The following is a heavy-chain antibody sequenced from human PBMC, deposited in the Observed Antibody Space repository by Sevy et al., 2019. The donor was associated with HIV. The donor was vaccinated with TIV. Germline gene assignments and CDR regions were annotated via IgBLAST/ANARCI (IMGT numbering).Heavy chain of an antibody. CDR1: GYTFTGYY. CDR3: ARNPRITLIVVVPFDY. CDR2: INPNSGGT. D-gene: IGHD3-22*01. Sequence: ASVKVSCKASGYTFTGYYMHWVRQAPGQGLEWMGRINPNSGGTNYAQKFQGRVTMTRDTSIRPAYMELSRLRSDDTAVYYSARNPRITLIVVVPFDYWGQGTLVTVSS. V-gene: IGHV1-2*06. J-gene: IGHJ4*02.